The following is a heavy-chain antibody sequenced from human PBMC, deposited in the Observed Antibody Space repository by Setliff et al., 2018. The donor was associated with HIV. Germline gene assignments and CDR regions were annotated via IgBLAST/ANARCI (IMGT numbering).Heavy chain of an antibody. Sequence: SETLSLTCTVSGGSISSSSYYWGWIRQPPGKGLAWIGSIYYSWSTYYNPSLKSRVTISVDTSKNQFSLKLSSVTAADTAVYYCATYNWNFIVGYWGQGTLVTVSS. CDR2: IYYSWST. V-gene: IGHV4-39*07. J-gene: IGHJ4*02. CDR3: ATYNWNFIVGY. CDR1: GGSISSSSYY. D-gene: IGHD1-7*01.